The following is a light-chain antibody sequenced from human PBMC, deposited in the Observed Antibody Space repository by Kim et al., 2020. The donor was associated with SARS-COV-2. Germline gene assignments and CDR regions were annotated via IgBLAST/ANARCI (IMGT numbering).Light chain of an antibody. Sequence: ALGQTVRITCQGCSLRGYTASWYQQKPGTAPVLVIYGKSNRPSGIPDRFSGSSAGNTASLTITGAQAEDEADYYCNSRDSSGNHVVFGGGTRLTVL. CDR3: NSRDSSGNHVV. V-gene: IGLV3-19*01. CDR1: SLRGYT. CDR2: GKS. J-gene: IGLJ2*01.